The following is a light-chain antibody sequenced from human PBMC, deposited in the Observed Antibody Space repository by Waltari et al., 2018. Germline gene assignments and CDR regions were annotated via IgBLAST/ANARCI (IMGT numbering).Light chain of an antibody. CDR3: QQYAKGPRT. CDR2: GAS. Sequence: TQSPATLSVSQGDTASLSCRATPDVSTNVAWYRQLAGQAPRLLIYGASTRATGIPARFSGSGSGTEFTLTISSLQPEDFAVYYCQQYAKGPRTFGQGTKVEIK. J-gene: IGKJ1*01. CDR1: PDVSTN. V-gene: IGKV3-15*01.